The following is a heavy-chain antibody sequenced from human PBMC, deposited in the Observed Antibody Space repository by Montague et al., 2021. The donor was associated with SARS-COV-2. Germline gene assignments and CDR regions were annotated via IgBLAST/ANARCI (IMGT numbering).Heavy chain of an antibody. CDR1: GFSLSTSGMC. D-gene: IGHD4-23*01. CDR2: IDWDDDK. CDR3: ARMTTVVTLGYYYYGIDV. V-gene: IGHV2-70*01. J-gene: IGHJ6*02. Sequence: PALVKPTQTLTLTCTFSGFSLSTSGMCVSRIRQPPGKALEWLALIDWDDDKYYSTSLKTRLTISKDTSKNQVVLTMTNMDPVDTATYYCARMTTVVTLGYYYYGIDVWGQGTTVTVSS.